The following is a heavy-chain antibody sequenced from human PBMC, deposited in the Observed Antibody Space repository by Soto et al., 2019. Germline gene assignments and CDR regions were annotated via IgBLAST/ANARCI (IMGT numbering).Heavy chain of an antibody. V-gene: IGHV1-18*01. CDR2: ISAYNGNT. Sequence: QVQLVQSGAEVKKPGASVKVSCKASGYTFTSYGISWVRQAPGQGLEWMGWISAYNGNTNYAQKLQGRVTMTTDTSTRTAYMELRSLRSDDTAVYYCARDMWDIVVVVAATHYMDVWGKGTTVTVSS. CDR1: GYTFTSYG. J-gene: IGHJ6*03. D-gene: IGHD2-15*01. CDR3: ARDMWDIVVVVAATHYMDV.